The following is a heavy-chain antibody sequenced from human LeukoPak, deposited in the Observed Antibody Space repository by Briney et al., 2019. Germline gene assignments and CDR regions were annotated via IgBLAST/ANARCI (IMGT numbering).Heavy chain of an antibody. V-gene: IGHV1-3*04. CDR2: IHIGNGDT. CDR1: GYTFTIYA. J-gene: IGHJ5*02. CDR3: ARDRIVGKAPFDP. Sequence: GASVKISCKASGYTFTIYAMHWVRQAPGQRLEWMGWIHIGNGDTVYSQKFQGRVTITIDTSASTVYMDLSSLRSEDTAIYYCARDRIVGKAPFDPWGQGTLVTVSS. D-gene: IGHD2-15*01.